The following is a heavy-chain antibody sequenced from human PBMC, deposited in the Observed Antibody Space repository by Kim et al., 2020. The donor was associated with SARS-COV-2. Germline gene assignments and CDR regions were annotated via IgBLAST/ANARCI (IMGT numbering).Heavy chain of an antibody. CDR1: GFTFGNYA. D-gene: IGHD1-1*01. CDR2: ISASGGST. CDR3: ASHRTTLLYASSFDY. J-gene: IGHJ4*02. V-gene: IGHV3-23*01. Sequence: GGSLRLSCAASGFTFGNYAMNWVRQAPGKGLEWVSTISASGGSTYYADSVKGRFTISRDNSKNTLYLQMNSLRAEDTAVYYCASHRTTLLYASSFDYWGQGTLVTVSS.